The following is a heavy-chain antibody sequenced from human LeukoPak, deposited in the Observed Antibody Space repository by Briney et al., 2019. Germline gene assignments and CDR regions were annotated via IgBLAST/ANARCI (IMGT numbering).Heavy chain of an antibody. CDR3: AKPRPSYSSSWYDH. CDR2: ISGSGGST. Sequence: QPGGSLRLSCAASGFSFRNAWMSWVRQAPGKGLEWVSAISGSGGSTYYADSVKGRFTISRDNSKNTLYLQMNSLRAEDTAVYYCAKPRPSYSSSWYDHWGQGTLVTVSS. CDR1: GFSFRNAW. V-gene: IGHV3-23*01. J-gene: IGHJ5*02. D-gene: IGHD6-13*01.